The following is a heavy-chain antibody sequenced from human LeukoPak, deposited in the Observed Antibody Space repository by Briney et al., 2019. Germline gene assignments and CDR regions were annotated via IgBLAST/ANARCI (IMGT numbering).Heavy chain of an antibody. D-gene: IGHD2-15*01. CDR2: ISGSGGST. Sequence: PGGSLRLSCAASGFTFSNYAMNWVRQAPGRGLEWVSAISGSGGSTYYADSVKGRFTISRDNSKNTLYLQMNSLRAEDTAVYYCAKDSYCGGGSCLGMDVWGQGTTVTVSS. CDR3: AKDSYCGGGSCLGMDV. V-gene: IGHV3-23*01. CDR1: GFTFSNYA. J-gene: IGHJ6*02.